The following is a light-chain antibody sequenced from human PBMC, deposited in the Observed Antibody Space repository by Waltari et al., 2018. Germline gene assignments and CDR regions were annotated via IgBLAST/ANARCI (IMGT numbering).Light chain of an antibody. V-gene: IGKV4-1*01. CDR1: HNLLYNFNNKNY. CDR3: QQYYSTPIT. CDR2: WAS. J-gene: IGKJ5*01. Sequence: DILMTQSPDSLAVSLGERATINCTPRHNLLYNFNNKNYLAWPQQKPGQPPKLLIYWASTRESGVPDRFSASGSGTDFTLTISSLQPEDVAIYYCQQYYSTPITFGQGTRLDIK.